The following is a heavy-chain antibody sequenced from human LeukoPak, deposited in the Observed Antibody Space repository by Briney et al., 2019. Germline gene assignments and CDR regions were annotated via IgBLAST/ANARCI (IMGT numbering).Heavy chain of an antibody. CDR3: ARDRPYYYGSGSSPGYFDL. CDR2: ISYDGSNK. J-gene: IGHJ2*01. CDR1: GFTFSSYA. D-gene: IGHD3-10*01. Sequence: GRSLRLSCAASGFTFSSYAMHWVRQAPGKGLEWVAVISYDGSNKYYADSVKGRFTISRDNSKNTLYLQMNSLRAEDTAVYYCARDRPYYYGSGSSPGYFDLWGRGTLVTVSS. V-gene: IGHV3-30*01.